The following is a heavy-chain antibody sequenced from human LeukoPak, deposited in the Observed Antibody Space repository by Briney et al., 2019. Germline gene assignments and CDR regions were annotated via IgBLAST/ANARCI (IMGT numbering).Heavy chain of an antibody. D-gene: IGHD6-19*01. J-gene: IGHJ4*02. CDR1: GFTFDDYG. CDR2: IYSGGST. V-gene: IGHV3-53*01. CDR3: ARSVAGVSAGDY. Sequence: PGGSLRLSCAASGFTFDDYGMSWVRQAPGKGLEWVSVIYSGGSTYYADSVKGRFTISRDDSKNTLYLQMNSLRAEDTAVYYCARSVAGVSAGDYWGQGTLVTVSS.